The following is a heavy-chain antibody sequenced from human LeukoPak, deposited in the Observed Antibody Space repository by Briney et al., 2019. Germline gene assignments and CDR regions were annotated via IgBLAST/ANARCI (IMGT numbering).Heavy chain of an antibody. D-gene: IGHD3-22*01. V-gene: IGHV3-15*01. CDR3: TTDRYYDNSELQFQH. CDR2: IKRETDGGTI. CDR1: GFTLNNAW. Sequence: GGSLRLSCAASGFTLNNAWMSWVRQAPGKGLEWLGRIKRETDGGTIDYAAPVKGRFTISRDDSRNTLYLQMDSLKIEDAAVYYCTTDRYYDNSELQFQHWGQGTLVTVSS. J-gene: IGHJ1*01.